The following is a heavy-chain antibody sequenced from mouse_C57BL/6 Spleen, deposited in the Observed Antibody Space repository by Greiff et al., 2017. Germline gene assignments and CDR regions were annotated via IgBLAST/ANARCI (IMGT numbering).Heavy chain of an antibody. D-gene: IGHD2-4*01. CDR1: GYTFTDYY. V-gene: IGHV1-75*01. Sequence: QVQLQQSGPELVKPGASVKISCKASGYTFTDYYINWVKQRPGQGLEGIGWIFPGSGSTYYNEKFKGKATLTVDKSSSTAYMLLSSLTSEDSAVYFCASPIYYDYDGAFAYWGQGTLVTVSA. CDR2: IFPGSGST. J-gene: IGHJ3*01. CDR3: ASPIYYDYDGAFAY.